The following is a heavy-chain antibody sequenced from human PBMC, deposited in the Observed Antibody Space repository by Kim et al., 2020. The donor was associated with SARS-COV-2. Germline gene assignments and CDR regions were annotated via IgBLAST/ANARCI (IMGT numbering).Heavy chain of an antibody. CDR2: T. J-gene: IGHJ4*02. Sequence: TNDTPPLNGRVTISVDTSKHQFSLRLSSVTAADTAVYYCAREGRYRVADYWGQGTLVTVSS. CDR3: AREGRYRVADY. V-gene: IGHV4-34*01. D-gene: IGHD1-1*01.